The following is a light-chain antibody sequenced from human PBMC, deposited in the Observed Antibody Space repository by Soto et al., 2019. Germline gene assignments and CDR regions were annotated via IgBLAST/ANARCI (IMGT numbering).Light chain of an antibody. CDR3: ISSTTSSPVV. CDR1: SSDVGSYKY. CDR2: EVI. V-gene: IGLV2-14*01. J-gene: IGLJ2*01. Sequence: QSALTQPASVSGSPGQSITISCTGTSSDVGSYKYVSWFQQHPGKAPKLMIYEVINRPSGVSNRFSGSKSGNTASLTISGLPAEDEDDYYCISSTTSSPVVFGGGTKVTVL.